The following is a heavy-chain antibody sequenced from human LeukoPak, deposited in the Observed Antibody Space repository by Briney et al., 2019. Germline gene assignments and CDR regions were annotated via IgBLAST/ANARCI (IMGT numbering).Heavy chain of an antibody. CDR1: GGSINSYS. CDR3: ARGGRYSDY. Sequence: SETLSLTCTVSGGSINSYSWSWIRQPPGKGLEWIAYIYYSGNTNSNPSLKSRLTISVDPSKNQFSLRLSSVTAADTAVYYCARGGRYSDYWGQGTLVTVSS. D-gene: IGHD1-26*01. J-gene: IGHJ4*02. V-gene: IGHV4-59*01. CDR2: IYYSGNT.